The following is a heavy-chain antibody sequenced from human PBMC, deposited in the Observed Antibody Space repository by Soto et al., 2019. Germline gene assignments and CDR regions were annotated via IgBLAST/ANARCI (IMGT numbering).Heavy chain of an antibody. Sequence: QITLKESGPTLVKPTQTLTLTCTFSGFSLSTSGLGVGWIRQPPGKALEWLALIYWDDDKRYSPSLKSRLTITKDTSRNQVVLTMTNMDPVDTATYYCAHRPCCSGGSYALDYWGQGTLVTVSS. D-gene: IGHD2-15*01. J-gene: IGHJ4*02. CDR3: AHRPCCSGGSYALDY. CDR2: IYWDDDK. V-gene: IGHV2-5*02. CDR1: GFSLSTSGLG.